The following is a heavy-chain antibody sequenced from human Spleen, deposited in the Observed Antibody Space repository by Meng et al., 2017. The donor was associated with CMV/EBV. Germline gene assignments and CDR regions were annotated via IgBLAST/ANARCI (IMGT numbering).Heavy chain of an antibody. D-gene: IGHD1-14*01. CDR1: GFTFSSYG. CDR3: ARAYNVPGWFDP. Sequence: CAASGFTFSSYGMHWVRQAPGKGLEWVAFIRYDGANKYYADSVKGRFTISRDNAKKSLYLQMNSLRAEDTAVYYCARAYNVPGWFDPWGQGTLVTVSS. V-gene: IGHV3-30*02. CDR2: IRYDGANK. J-gene: IGHJ5*02.